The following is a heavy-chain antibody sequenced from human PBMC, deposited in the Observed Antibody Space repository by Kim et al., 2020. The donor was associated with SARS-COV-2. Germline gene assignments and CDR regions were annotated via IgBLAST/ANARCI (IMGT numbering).Heavy chain of an antibody. J-gene: IGHJ4*02. CDR2: MYYRGST. CDR3: ARGIAY. Sequence: MYYRGSTHYNPSLKKRVTISVDTAKNQFSLKLSSVTAADTAVYYCARGIAYWGQGTLVTVSS. V-gene: IGHV4-39*01.